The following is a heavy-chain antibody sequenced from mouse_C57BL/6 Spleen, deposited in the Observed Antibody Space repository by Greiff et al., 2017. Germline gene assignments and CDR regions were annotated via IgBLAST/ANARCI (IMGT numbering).Heavy chain of an antibody. Sequence: VKLMESGPELVKPGASVKISCKASGYAFSSSWMNWVKQRPGKGLEWIGRIYPGDGDTNYNGKFKGKATLTADKSSSTAYMQLSSLTSEDSAVYFCALLLRTGYFDVWGTGTTVTVSS. CDR1: GYAFSSSW. CDR2: IYPGDGDT. V-gene: IGHV1-82*01. D-gene: IGHD1-1*01. J-gene: IGHJ1*03. CDR3: ALLLRTGYFDV.